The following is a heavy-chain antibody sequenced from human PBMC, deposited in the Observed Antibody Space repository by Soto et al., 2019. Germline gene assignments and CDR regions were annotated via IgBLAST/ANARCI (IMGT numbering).Heavy chain of an antibody. CDR3: ARGSLY. J-gene: IGHJ4*01. Sequence: PGGAVRGSCADSGLTVSSNDMSWVRQAPGKGLECVSITYSAGNTYYADSVKGRFIISRDNSKNTLYLQMNSLRADDTAVYYCARGSLYWGQGSLVTFSS. V-gene: IGHV3-66*01. CDR2: TYSAGNT. CDR1: GLTVSSND.